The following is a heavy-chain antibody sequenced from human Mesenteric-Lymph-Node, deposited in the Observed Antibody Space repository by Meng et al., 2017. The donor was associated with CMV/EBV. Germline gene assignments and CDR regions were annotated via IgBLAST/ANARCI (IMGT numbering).Heavy chain of an antibody. Sequence: GESLKISCAASGFTFSHYAMHWVRQAPGKGLEWVTFINHDGTNRLYADSMKGRVTISRDNSKSTLYLQMNSLRAEDTAVYHCAKAFNPVAALFDYWGQGTLVTVSS. V-gene: IGHV3-30*02. CDR2: INHDGTNR. D-gene: IGHD2-15*01. CDR1: GFTFSHYA. J-gene: IGHJ4*02. CDR3: AKAFNPVAALFDY.